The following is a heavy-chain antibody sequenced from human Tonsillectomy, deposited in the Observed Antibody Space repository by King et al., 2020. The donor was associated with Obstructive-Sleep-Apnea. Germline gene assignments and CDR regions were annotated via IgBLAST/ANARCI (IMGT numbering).Heavy chain of an antibody. Sequence: VQLVESGAEVKKPGSSVKVSCKASGGTFSSYAISWVRQAPGQGLEWMGGIIPIFGTANYAQKFQGGVTITADESTSTAYMELSSLRSEDTAVYYCARDYRRIGHIVVEGQIDAFDIWGQGTMVTVSS. CDR2: IIPIFGTA. V-gene: IGHV1-69*01. J-gene: IGHJ3*02. CDR3: ARDYRRIGHIVVEGQIDAFDI. CDR1: GGTFSSYA. D-gene: IGHD2-21*01.